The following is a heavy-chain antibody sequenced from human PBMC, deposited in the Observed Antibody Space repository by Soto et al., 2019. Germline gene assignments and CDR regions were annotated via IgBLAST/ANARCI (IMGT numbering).Heavy chain of an antibody. CDR3: AITPGAHAAAGSGGGCYLDY. Sequence: EVQLLESGGGLVQPGGSLRLSCEASGFTFSTYAMSWVRQAPGKGLECVSAISGSGGSTYYADPVKGRFPISRANYKYKLYLQMNRMRVDDTAVYYCAITPGAHAAAGSGGGCYLDYWGQGTLVTVSS. J-gene: IGHJ4*02. V-gene: IGHV3-23*01. CDR1: GFTFSTYA. CDR2: ISGSGGST. D-gene: IGHD6-13*01.